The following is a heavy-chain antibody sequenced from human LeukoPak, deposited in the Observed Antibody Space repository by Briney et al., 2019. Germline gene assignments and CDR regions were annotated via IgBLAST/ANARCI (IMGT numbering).Heavy chain of an antibody. CDR1: GFTVSSNY. D-gene: IGHD6-6*01. CDR2: IYSGGNT. V-gene: IGHV3-53*01. J-gene: IGHJ4*02. CDR3: ARDIAARRFDY. Sequence: GSLRLSCAASGFTVSSNYMSWVRQAPGKGLEWVSVIYSGGNTYYADSVKGRFTISRDNSKNTLSLQMNSLRAEDTAVYYCARDIAARRFDYWGQGTLVTVSS.